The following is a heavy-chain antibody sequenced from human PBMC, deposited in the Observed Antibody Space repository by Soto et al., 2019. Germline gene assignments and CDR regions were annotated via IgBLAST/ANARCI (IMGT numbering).Heavy chain of an antibody. CDR2: ISAYNGNT. J-gene: IGHJ4*02. Sequence: ASVKVSCKASGYTFTSYGISWVRQAPGQGLEWMGWISAYNGNTNYAQKLQGRVTMTTDTSTSKAYMELRSLGADDTAVYYCARSTRNKAVAGTYGYWGQGTLVTVSS. V-gene: IGHV1-18*01. CDR1: GYTFTSYG. CDR3: ARSTRNKAVAGTYGY. D-gene: IGHD6-19*01.